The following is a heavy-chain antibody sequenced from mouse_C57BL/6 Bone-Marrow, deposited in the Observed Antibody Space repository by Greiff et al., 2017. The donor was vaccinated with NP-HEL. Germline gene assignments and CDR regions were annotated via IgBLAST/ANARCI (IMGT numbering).Heavy chain of an antibody. D-gene: IGHD1-1*01. CDR1: GYTFTSYW. CDR2: IYPGSGST. Sequence: QVQLQQPGAELVKPGASVKMSCKASGYTFTSYWITWVKQRPGQGLEWIGDIYPGSGSTNYNEKFKSKATMTVDTSSSTAYMQLSSLPSEDSSVYSCARALHYYGSSWFAYWGQGTLVTVSA. V-gene: IGHV1-55*01. J-gene: IGHJ3*01. CDR3: ARALHYYGSSWFAY.